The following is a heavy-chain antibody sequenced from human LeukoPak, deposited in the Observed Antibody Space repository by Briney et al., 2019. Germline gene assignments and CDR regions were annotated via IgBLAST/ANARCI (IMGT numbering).Heavy chain of an antibody. J-gene: IGHJ4*02. CDR1: GFTFSSYA. CDR2: ISGSGVAT. Sequence: PGGSLRLSCAASGFTFSSYAVSWVRQPPGKGLEWVSSISGSGVATYSADSVKGRFTISRDNSKNTLYLQMNSLRAEDTAVYYCAKDWGYSTSRGYYFDYWGQGTVVTVSS. V-gene: IGHV3-23*01. D-gene: IGHD6-13*01. CDR3: AKDWGYSTSRGYYFDY.